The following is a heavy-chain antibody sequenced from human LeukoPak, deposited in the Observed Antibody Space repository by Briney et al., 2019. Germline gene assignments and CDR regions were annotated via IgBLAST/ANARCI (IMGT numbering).Heavy chain of an antibody. CDR1: GYMFSTYG. CDR2: ISGYNDNT. D-gene: IGHD2-2*01. V-gene: IGHV1-18*01. J-gene: IGHJ4*02. Sequence: ASVKVSCKASGYMFSTYGISWVRQSPGQGLEWMGWISGYNDNTNFAHKFQGRVTMTTDTSTSTVYMELRSLRSDDTAVYYCARDKCSSTSCYIFDYWGQGTLVTVSS. CDR3: ARDKCSSTSCYIFDY.